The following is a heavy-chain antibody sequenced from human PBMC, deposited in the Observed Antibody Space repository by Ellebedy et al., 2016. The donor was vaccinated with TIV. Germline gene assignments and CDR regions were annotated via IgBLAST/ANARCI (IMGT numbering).Heavy chain of an antibody. CDR1: GFTFSSYG. Sequence: GESLKISXAASGFTFSSYGMHWVRQAPGKGLEWVAVISYDGSNKYYADSVKGRFTISRDNSKNTLYLQMNSLRAEDTAVYYCARDFTQVGDSNPGGDWGQGTLVTVSS. J-gene: IGHJ4*02. CDR3: ARDFTQVGDSNPGGD. D-gene: IGHD3-16*01. V-gene: IGHV3-30*03. CDR2: ISYDGSNK.